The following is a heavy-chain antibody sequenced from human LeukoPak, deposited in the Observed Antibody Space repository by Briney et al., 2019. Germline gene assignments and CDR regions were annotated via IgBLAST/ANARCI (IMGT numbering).Heavy chain of an antibody. D-gene: IGHD3-10*01. J-gene: IGHJ4*02. CDR1: GFTFSSYA. CDR2: ICGSGGST. CDR3: AKAGYGSGSYYTLSHFDY. V-gene: IGHV3-23*01. Sequence: GGSLRLSCAASGFTFSSYAMSWVRQAPGKGLEWVSAICGSGGSTYYADSVKGRFTISRDNSKNTLYLQMNSLRAEDTAVYYCAKAGYGSGSYYTLSHFDYWGQGTLVTVSS.